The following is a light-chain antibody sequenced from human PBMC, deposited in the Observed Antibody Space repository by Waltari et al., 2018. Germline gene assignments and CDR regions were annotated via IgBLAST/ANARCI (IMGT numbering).Light chain of an antibody. CDR1: SSDVGGYNY. J-gene: IGLJ2*01. V-gene: IGLV2-11*01. CDR2: DVS. CDR3: CSYAGSYPVV. Sequence: QSALTQPRSVSGSPGQSVTISCTGTSSDVGGYNYVSCYQQHPGNAPKLMIYDVSKRPSGVPDRCSGSKSGNTASLTISGLQAEDEADYYCCSYAGSYPVVFGGGTKLTVL.